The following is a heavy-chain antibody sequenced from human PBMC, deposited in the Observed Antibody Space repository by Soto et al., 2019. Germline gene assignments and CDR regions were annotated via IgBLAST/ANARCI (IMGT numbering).Heavy chain of an antibody. CDR3: ARLYCSSPSCYSVGAFEI. V-gene: IGHV3-33*01. J-gene: IGHJ3*02. CDR1: GFTFSNYG. CDR2: IWFDGSDK. Sequence: GGSLRLSCAASGFTFSNYGMHWVRQAPGKGLEWVALIWFDGSDKYYADSVKGRFTMSRDNSKNTVYLQMNSLRAEDTAMYYCARLYCSSPSCYSVGAFEIRGQGTMVPSPQ. D-gene: IGHD2-2*01.